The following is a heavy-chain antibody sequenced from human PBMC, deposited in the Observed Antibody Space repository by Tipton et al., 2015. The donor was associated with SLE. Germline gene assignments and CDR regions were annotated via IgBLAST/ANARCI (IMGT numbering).Heavy chain of an antibody. CDR3: ARDSNFNSGYAFDI. V-gene: IGHV4-61*02. CDR2: IYTSGST. Sequence: TLSLTCTVSGGSISSGTYYWSWIRQPAGKGLEWIGRIYTSGSTNYNPSLKSRVTISAATSNNQFSLNLSSVTAADTAVYYCARDSNFNSGYAFDIWGQGTKVTVSS. CDR1: GGSISSGTYY. D-gene: IGHD3-22*01. J-gene: IGHJ3*02.